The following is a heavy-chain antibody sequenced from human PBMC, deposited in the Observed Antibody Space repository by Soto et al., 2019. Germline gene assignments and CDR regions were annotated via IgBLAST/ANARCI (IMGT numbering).Heavy chain of an antibody. J-gene: IGHJ4*02. CDR1: GFTFSSYA. CDR3: AKENAIMITFGGVIVMVARHPFDY. V-gene: IGHV3-23*01. Sequence: PGGSLRLSCAASGFTFSSYAMSWVRQAPGKGLECVSAISGSGGSTYYADSVKGRFTISRDNSKNTLYLQMNSLRAEDTAVYYCAKENAIMITFGGVIVMVARHPFDYWGQGTLVTVSP. CDR2: ISGSGGST. D-gene: IGHD3-16*02.